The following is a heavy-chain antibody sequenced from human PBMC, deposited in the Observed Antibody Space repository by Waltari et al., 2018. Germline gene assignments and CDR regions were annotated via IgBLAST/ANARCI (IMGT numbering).Heavy chain of an antibody. CDR3: SRGAREFCYGGSCRGEFDY. J-gene: IGHJ4*02. V-gene: IGHV1-2*02. D-gene: IGHD2-15*01. Sequence: QVQLVQSGAEVKKPGASMKVSCKASGYTFTDYYIHWVRQAPGQGLEWMGWINPNTYGTNYARKFQGRVTMTRDTSISTAYMELSRLRSDDTAVYYCSRGAREFCYGGSCRGEFDYWGQGTLVTVSS. CDR2: INPNTYGT. CDR1: GYTFTDYY.